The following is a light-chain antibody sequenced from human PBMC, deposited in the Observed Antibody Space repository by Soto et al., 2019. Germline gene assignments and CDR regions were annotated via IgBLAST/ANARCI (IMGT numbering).Light chain of an antibody. CDR2: GAS. CDR1: QSFSSN. J-gene: IGKJ1*01. Sequence: EIVMTQSPATLSVSPGERATLSCRASQSFSSNLAWYQQKPCQAPRLLIYGASTRATGIPARFSGSGSGTEFTLTISSLQSEDFAVYYCQQYNNWPPWTFGQGTKVEIK. CDR3: QQYNNWPPWT. V-gene: IGKV3-15*01.